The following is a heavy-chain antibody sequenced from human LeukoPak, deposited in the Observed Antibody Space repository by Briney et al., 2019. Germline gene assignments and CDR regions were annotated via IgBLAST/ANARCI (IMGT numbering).Heavy chain of an antibody. V-gene: IGHV3-23*01. CDR3: AKATGYGIVATIFDY. Sequence: GESLTLSCAASGFNFSSYAMSWVRQPPAKGLEWVSASSGSGGSTYYADSVKGRFTISRDNSKNTLYLQMNSLRAEDTAVYYCAKATGYGIVATIFDYWGQGTLVTVSS. CDR2: SSGSGGST. CDR1: GFNFSSYA. J-gene: IGHJ4*02. D-gene: IGHD5-12*01.